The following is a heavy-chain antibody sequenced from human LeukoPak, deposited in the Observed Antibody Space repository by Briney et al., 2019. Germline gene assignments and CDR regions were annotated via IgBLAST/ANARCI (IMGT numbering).Heavy chain of an antibody. CDR3: ARQGRPAAIFDY. CDR1: GGSFSGYY. V-gene: IGHV4-34*01. CDR2: IYHSGST. Sequence: PSETLSLTCAVYGGSFSGYYWSWIRQPPGKGLEWIGEIYHSGSTNYNPSLKSRVTISVDKSKNQFSLKLSSVTAADTAVYYCARQGRPAAIFDYWGQGTLVTVSS. J-gene: IGHJ4*02. D-gene: IGHD2-2*01.